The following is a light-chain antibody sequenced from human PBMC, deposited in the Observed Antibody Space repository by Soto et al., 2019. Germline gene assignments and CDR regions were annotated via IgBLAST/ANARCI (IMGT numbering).Light chain of an antibody. Sequence: QSALTQPASVSASPGQSITISCTGTSXDVGGYNFVSWYQQYPGEAPKLMIYEVSSRPSGISDRFSGSKSGNTASLTISGLQTEDEGDYYCVSYASGNTLLFGTGTKVTVL. J-gene: IGLJ1*01. CDR3: VSYASGNTLL. CDR2: EVS. CDR1: SXDVGGYNF. V-gene: IGLV2-14*01.